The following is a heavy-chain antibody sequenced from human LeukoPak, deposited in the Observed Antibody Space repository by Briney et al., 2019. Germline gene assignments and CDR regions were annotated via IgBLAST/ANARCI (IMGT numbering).Heavy chain of an antibody. J-gene: IGHJ6*03. CDR3: TRHYRRRDYYYYYMDV. Sequence: PSETLSLTCAVSGGSISSGYYWGWIRQPPGKGLEWIGSIYHSGSTYYNPSLKSRVTISVDTSKNQFSLKLSSVTAADTAVYYWTRHYRRRDYYYYYMDVWGKGTTVTISS. CDR2: IYHSGST. V-gene: IGHV4-38-2*01. D-gene: IGHD3-16*02. CDR1: GGSISSGYY.